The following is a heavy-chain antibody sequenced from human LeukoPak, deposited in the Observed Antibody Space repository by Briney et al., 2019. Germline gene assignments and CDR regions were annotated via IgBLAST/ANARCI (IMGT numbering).Heavy chain of an antibody. J-gene: IGHJ4*02. CDR1: GFTFSTYT. Sequence: GGSLRLSCAASGFTFSTYTMYWVRHPPGKRLEWVSIIGNNGGGIHYADSVKGRFTISRDNSKNTLYLQMNSLRAEDTAVYYCARGSTYYDSSGQVPFDYWGQGTLVTVSS. CDR2: IGNNGGGI. CDR3: ARGSTYYDSSGQVPFDY. D-gene: IGHD3-22*01. V-gene: IGHV3-23*01.